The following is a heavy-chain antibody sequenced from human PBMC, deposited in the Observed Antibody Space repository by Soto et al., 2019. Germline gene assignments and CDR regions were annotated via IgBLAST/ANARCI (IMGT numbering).Heavy chain of an antibody. CDR1: GGTFSTST. Sequence: QVQLVQSGAEVKEPGSSVKVSCKASGGTFSTSTFTWVRQAPGQGLEWVGRIIPILNTADYAQKFQGSVTITADKSTSTVFLELTRLRSEDMGIYYCARDSPIGSSFSGYDAIDLWGQGTLVTVS. D-gene: IGHD5-12*01. V-gene: IGHV1-69*08. J-gene: IGHJ4*02. CDR2: IIPILNTA. CDR3: ARDSPIGSSFSGYDAIDL.